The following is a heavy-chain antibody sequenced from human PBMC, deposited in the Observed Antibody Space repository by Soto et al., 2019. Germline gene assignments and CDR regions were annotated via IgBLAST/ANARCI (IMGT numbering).Heavy chain of an antibody. CDR3: AKVHYYDSSGYSPPLDAFDI. V-gene: IGHV3-23*01. D-gene: IGHD3-22*01. CDR1: GFTFSSYA. CDR2: ISGSGGST. J-gene: IGHJ3*02. Sequence: GGSLRLSCAASGFTFSSYAMSWVRQAPGKGLEWVSAISGSGGSTYYADSVKGRFTISRDNSKNTLYLQMNSLRAEDTAVYYCAKVHYYDSSGYSPPLDAFDIWGKGTMVTVSS.